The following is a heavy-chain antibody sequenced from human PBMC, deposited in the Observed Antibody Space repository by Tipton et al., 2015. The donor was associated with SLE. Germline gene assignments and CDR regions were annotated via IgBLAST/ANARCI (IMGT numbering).Heavy chain of an antibody. V-gene: IGHV4-39*07. CDR1: DGSIRSTNYY. CDR3: ARAGRAYYYDSSGYFDY. Sequence: TLSLTCTVSDGSIRSTNYYWGWIRQPPGKGLEWIGSIFYTGSTYYNPSLKSRVPFSIDTSKHQFSLKLSSVTAADTTMYYCARAGRAYYYDSSGYFDYWGQGTLVTVSS. D-gene: IGHD3-22*01. J-gene: IGHJ4*02. CDR2: IFYTGST.